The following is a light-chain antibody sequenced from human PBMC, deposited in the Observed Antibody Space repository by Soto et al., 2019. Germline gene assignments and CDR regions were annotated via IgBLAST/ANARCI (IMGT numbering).Light chain of an antibody. V-gene: IGLV1-44*01. CDR2: SNN. CDR1: SSNIGSNT. CDR3: AAWDDSLNGYV. J-gene: IGLJ1*01. Sequence: QSVLTQPPSASGTPGQRVTISCSGSSSNIGSNTVNWYQQLPGTAPKLLIYSNNQRPSGVPDRFSGSKSGTSASLAISGLQSEDEDDYYCAAWDDSLNGYVFGTVTKLTVL.